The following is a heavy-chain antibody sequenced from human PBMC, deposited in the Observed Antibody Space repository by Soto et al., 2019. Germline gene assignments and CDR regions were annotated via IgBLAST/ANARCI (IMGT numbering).Heavy chain of an antibody. J-gene: IGHJ3*02. D-gene: IGHD3-9*01. V-gene: IGHV4-34*01. Sequence: SETLSLTCAVYGGSFSGYYWSWIRQPPGKGLEWIGEINHRGSTNYNPSNKSRVTKKVDTSKNQYYIKLSSVTAADTAVYYCARGAYYDILTGYNTDAFDIWGQGTMVT. CDR1: GGSFSGYY. CDR2: INHRGST. CDR3: ARGAYYDILTGYNTDAFDI.